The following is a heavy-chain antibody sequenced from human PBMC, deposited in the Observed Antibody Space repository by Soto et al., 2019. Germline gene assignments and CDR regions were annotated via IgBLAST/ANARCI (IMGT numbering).Heavy chain of an antibody. V-gene: IGHV4-39*07. CDR1: GGSISSSSYY. CDR3: ARVGSCYDFDY. J-gene: IGHJ4*02. Sequence: SETLSLTCTVSGGSISSSSYYWGWIRQPPGKGREWIGIIYYSGSTYYNPSLKSRVTISVDTSKNQFSLKLSSVTAADTAVYYCARVGSCYDFDYWGQGTLVTVSS. CDR2: IYYSGST. D-gene: IGHD1-26*01.